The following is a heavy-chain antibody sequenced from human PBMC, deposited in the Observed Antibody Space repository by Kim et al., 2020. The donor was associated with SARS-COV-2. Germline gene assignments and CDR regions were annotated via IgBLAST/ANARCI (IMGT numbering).Heavy chain of an antibody. CDR3: ARESNYYGSGSYSDY. CDR2: IKQDGSEK. J-gene: IGHJ4*02. D-gene: IGHD3-10*01. V-gene: IGHV3-7*01. CDR1: GFTFSSYW. Sequence: GGSLRLSCAASGFTFSSYWMSWVRRAPGKGLEWVANIKQDGSEKYYVDSVKGRFTISRDNAKNSLYLQMRTLRAEDTAVYYCARESNYYGSGSYSDYWGQGTLVTVSS.